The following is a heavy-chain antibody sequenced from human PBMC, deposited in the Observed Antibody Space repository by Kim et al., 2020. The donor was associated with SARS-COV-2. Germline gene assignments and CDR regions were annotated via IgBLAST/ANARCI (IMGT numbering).Heavy chain of an antibody. D-gene: IGHD6-13*01. CDR2: ISSSSSYI. CDR3: ARAAAAGHYFDY. CDR1: GFTFSSYS. J-gene: IGHJ4*02. V-gene: IGHV3-21*01. Sequence: GGSLRLSCAASGFTFSSYSMNWVRQAPGKGLEWVSSISSSSSYIYYADSVKGRFTISRDNAKNSLYLQMNSLRAEDTAVYYCARAAAAGHYFDYWSQGTLVTVSS.